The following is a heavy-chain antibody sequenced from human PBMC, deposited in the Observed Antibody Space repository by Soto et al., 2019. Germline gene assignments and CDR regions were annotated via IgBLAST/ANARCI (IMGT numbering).Heavy chain of an antibody. CDR3: ARDLALYSSSNAFDI. CDR2: ISAYNGNT. Sequence: GASVKVSCKASGYTFTSYGISWVRQAPGQGLEWMGWISAYNGNTNYAQKLQGRVTMTTDTSTSTAYMELRSLRSDDTAVYYCARDLALYSSSNAFDIWGQGTMVTVSS. V-gene: IGHV1-18*01. J-gene: IGHJ3*02. D-gene: IGHD6-6*01. CDR1: GYTFTSYG.